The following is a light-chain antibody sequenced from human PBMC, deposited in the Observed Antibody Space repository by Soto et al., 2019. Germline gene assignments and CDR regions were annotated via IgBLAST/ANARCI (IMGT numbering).Light chain of an antibody. CDR1: SSDLGGYNF. J-gene: IGLJ1*01. Sequence: QSALTHPASVSGSPGQSITISCTGTSSDLGGYNFVSWYQQHPGKAPKLMIYDVSNRPSGVSNRFSGSKSGNTASLTISGLQAEDEADYYCSSYTSSSTGVFGTGTKLTVL. CDR2: DVS. V-gene: IGLV2-14*01. CDR3: SSYTSSSTGV.